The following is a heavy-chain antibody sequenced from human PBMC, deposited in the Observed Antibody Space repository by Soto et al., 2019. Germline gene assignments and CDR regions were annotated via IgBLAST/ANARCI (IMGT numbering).Heavy chain of an antibody. CDR2: ISGSGSST. V-gene: IGHV3-23*01. J-gene: IGHJ4*02. CDR1: GFTFSSYA. CDR3: AKGLVVPTISASDY. D-gene: IGHD5-12*01. Sequence: GGSLRLSCAASGFTFSSYAMSWVRQAPGKGLEWVSVISGSGSSTYYADSVKGRFTISRDSSKNTLYLQMNSLRAEDTAIYFCAKGLVVPTISASDYWGQGTLVTVSS.